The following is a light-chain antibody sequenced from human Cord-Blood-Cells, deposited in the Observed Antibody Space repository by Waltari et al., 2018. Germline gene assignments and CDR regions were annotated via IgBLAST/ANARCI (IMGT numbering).Light chain of an antibody. CDR1: SSDVGSYNL. J-gene: IGLJ1*01. CDR2: EVS. CDR3: CSYAGSSTFYV. Sequence: QSALTQPASVSGSPGQSITIPCTGTSSDVGSYNLVSCYQQHPGKAPKLMIYEVSKRPSGVSNRFSGSKSGNTASLTISGLQAEDEADYYCCSYAGSSTFYVFGTGTKVTVL. V-gene: IGLV2-23*02.